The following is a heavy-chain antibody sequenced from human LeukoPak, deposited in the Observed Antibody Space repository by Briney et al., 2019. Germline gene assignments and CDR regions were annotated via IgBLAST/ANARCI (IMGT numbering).Heavy chain of an antibody. D-gene: IGHD2-21*01. CDR2: INHSGST. Sequence: SETLSLTCAVYGGSFSGYYWSWIRQPPGKGLEWIGEINHSGSTNYNPSLKSRVTISVDTSKNRFSLKLSSVTAADTAVYYCARDPYGHNYFDYWGQGTLVTVSS. J-gene: IGHJ4*02. CDR1: GGSFSGYY. CDR3: ARDPYGHNYFDY. V-gene: IGHV4-34*01.